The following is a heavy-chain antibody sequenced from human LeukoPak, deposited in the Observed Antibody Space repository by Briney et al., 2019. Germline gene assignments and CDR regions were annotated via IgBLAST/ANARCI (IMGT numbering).Heavy chain of an antibody. Sequence: KTGGSLRLSCAASGFTFSSYSMNWVRQAPGKGLEWVSSISSSSSYIYYADSVKGRFTISRDNAKNSPYLQMNSLRAEDTAVYYCARVGNWNYDYWGQGTLVTVSS. CDR3: ARVGNWNYDY. CDR2: ISSSSSYI. CDR1: GFTFSSYS. J-gene: IGHJ4*02. D-gene: IGHD1-7*01. V-gene: IGHV3-21*01.